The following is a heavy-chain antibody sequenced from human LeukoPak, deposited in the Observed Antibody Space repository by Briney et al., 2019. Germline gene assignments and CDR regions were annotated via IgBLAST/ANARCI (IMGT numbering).Heavy chain of an antibody. J-gene: IGHJ4*02. Sequence: AGGSLRLSCAASGFTFSTFAMVWVRQPPGKGLEWVSSIFPSGGEIHYADSVRGRFTISRDNSKSTLSLQMNSLRAEDTAIYYCATYRQVLLPFESWGQGTLSPSPQ. CDR3: ATYRQVLLPFES. CDR2: IFPSGGEI. D-gene: IGHD2-8*02. V-gene: IGHV3-23*01. CDR1: GFTFSTFA.